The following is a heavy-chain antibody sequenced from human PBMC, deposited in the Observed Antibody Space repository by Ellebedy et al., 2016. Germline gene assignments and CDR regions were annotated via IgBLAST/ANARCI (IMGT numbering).Heavy chain of an antibody. J-gene: IGHJ4*02. CDR1: GFTFSSYS. V-gene: IGHV3-21*01. D-gene: IGHD5-12*01. CDR3: AKGVKLATMYRTPPLFDY. CDR2: ISSSSSYI. Sequence: GESLKISXAASGFTFSSYSMNWVRQAPGKGLEWVSSISSSSSYIYYADSVKGRFTISRDNAKNSLYLQMNSLRAEDTAVYYCAKGVKLATMYRTPPLFDYWGQGTLVTVSS.